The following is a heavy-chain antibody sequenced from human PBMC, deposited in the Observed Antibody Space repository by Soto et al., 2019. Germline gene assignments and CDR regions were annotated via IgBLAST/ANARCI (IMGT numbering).Heavy chain of an antibody. Sequence: EVQLLESGGGLVQPGGSLRLSCAASGLTFSSYAMSWVRQAPGKGLEWVSAISGSGGSTYYADSVTGRFTISRDNSKNTLYLQMTSLIAEDTAVYYCAKIAPGYCSGGSCYFYHYYYYMDVGGKGTTVTVSS. V-gene: IGHV3-23*01. CDR3: AKIAPGYCSGGSCYFYHYYYYMDV. J-gene: IGHJ6*03. CDR2: ISGSGGST. CDR1: GLTFSSYA. D-gene: IGHD2-15*01.